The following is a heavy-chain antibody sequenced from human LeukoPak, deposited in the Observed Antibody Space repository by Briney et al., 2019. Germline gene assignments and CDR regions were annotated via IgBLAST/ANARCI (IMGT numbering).Heavy chain of an antibody. D-gene: IGHD6-19*01. Sequence: ASVKVSCKASGYTFTSYGISWVRQAPGQGIEWMGWSSAYNGNTNYAQKLQGRVAMTTDTSTSTAYMELRSLRSDDTAVYYCARDEGVAGFGYYYGMDVWGQGTTVTVSS. V-gene: IGHV1-18*01. CDR3: ARDEGVAGFGYYYGMDV. CDR2: SSAYNGNT. J-gene: IGHJ6*02. CDR1: GYTFTSYG.